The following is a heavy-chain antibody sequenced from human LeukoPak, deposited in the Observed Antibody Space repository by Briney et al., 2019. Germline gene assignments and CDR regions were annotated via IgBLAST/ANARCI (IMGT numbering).Heavy chain of an antibody. J-gene: IGHJ4*02. CDR3: ARGGNRFGGFYFDY. D-gene: IGHD3-10*01. Sequence: PSETLSLTCTVSADSLSSGGHYWAWIRQSPGKGLESFGFIHHSGRSRHNPSLKDRVAISVDTSRKQFALKLSSVTAADTAVYYCARGGNRFGGFYFDYWGQGIQVIVSS. CDR2: IHHSGRS. CDR1: ADSLSSGGHY. V-gene: IGHV4-31*03.